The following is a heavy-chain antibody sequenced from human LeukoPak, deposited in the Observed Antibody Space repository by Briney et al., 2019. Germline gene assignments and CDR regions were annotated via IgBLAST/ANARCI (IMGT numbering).Heavy chain of an antibody. D-gene: IGHD3-22*01. Sequence: GGSLRLSCAASGFTFSSYAMSWVRQAPGKGLEWISAISNDGVYTFHADSVKGRLTISRGNSKNTLYLQMDSLRAEDTAIYYCAKGSSGGRPYYFDYWGQGTLVTVSS. CDR1: GFTFSSYA. CDR2: ISNDGVYT. J-gene: IGHJ4*02. CDR3: AKGSSGGRPYYFDY. V-gene: IGHV3-23*01.